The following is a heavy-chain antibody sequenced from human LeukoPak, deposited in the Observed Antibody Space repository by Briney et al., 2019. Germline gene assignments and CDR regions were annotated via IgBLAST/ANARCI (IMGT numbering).Heavy chain of an antibody. CDR2: INPSGGST. Sequence: GASVKVSCKASGYTFTSYYMHWVRQAPGQGLEWMGIINPSGGSTSYAQKFQGRVTMTRDMSTSTDYMELSSLRSEDTAVYYCARTYGSGSRWFDPWGQGTLVTVSS. J-gene: IGHJ5*02. CDR1: GYTFTSYY. V-gene: IGHV1-46*01. CDR3: ARTYGSGSRWFDP. D-gene: IGHD3-10*01.